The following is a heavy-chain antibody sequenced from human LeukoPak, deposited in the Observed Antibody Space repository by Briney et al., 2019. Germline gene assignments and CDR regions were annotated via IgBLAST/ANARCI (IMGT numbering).Heavy chain of an antibody. CDR1: GFSFNNYW. J-gene: IGHJ5*02. D-gene: IGHD3-3*01. V-gene: IGHV3-74*01. CDR3: ERAGKDEIWGGYTSWFDH. CDR2: LNPDGRIK. Sequence: GGSLRLSCAASGFSFNNYWMFWVRHGPGQRPVWVSRLNPDGRIKNYADSVRGRFTISRDLAKNKLYLQMDGLRDEDTAVYYCERAGKDEIWGGYTSWFDHWGQGTLVTVSS.